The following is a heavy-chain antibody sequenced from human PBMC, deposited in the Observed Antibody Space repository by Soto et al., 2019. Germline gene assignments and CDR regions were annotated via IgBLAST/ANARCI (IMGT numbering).Heavy chain of an antibody. CDR3: AKGRAARGPGLYYFDY. V-gene: IGHV3-23*01. CDR2: ISGSGGST. J-gene: IGHJ4*02. CDR1: GFTFSSYA. Sequence: PGGSLRLSCAASGFTFSSYAMSWVGQAPGKGLEWVSGISGSGGSTYFADSVKGRFTISRDNSKNTLYLQMNSLRAEDTAVYYCAKGRAARGPGLYYFDYWGQGTLVTVSS. D-gene: IGHD3-16*01.